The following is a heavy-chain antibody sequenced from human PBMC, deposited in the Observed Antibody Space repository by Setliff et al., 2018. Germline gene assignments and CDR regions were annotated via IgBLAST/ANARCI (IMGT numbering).Heavy chain of an antibody. V-gene: IGHV3-30*02. D-gene: IGHD3-22*01. CDR1: GFMVSSYG. J-gene: IGHJ3*01. CDR2: LRFGGKTQ. Sequence: GGSLRPSCTASGFMVSSYGMHWVRQAPGEALEMVAYLRFGGKTQHYANFVKGQFISSRDNFNNTLYLQMNGLGAEDTADYYCARGKRNGSGGYFGYVPFDVWGQGTLVTVSS. CDR3: ARGKRNGSGGYFGYVPFDV.